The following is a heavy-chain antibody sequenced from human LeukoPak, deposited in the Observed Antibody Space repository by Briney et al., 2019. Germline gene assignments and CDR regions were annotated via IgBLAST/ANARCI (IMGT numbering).Heavy chain of an antibody. V-gene: IGHV3-21*01. J-gene: IGHJ4*02. CDR2: ISSTSRSI. Sequence: PGGSLRLSCAAFGFTFSSYSMSWVRQAPGKGLEWVSSISSTSRSISYADSLKGQFTISRDNARNSLYLQMNNLIVEDTAVYYCAREGYGDYYFDYWGQGTLVTVSS. D-gene: IGHD4-17*01. CDR1: GFTFSSYS. CDR3: AREGYGDYYFDY.